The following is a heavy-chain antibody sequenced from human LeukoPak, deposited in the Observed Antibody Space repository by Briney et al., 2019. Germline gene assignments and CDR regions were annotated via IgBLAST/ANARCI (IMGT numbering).Heavy chain of an antibody. CDR3: ARRFNYGSGSYYSYYFDY. D-gene: IGHD3-10*01. J-gene: IGHJ4*02. Sequence: GESLKISCQSSGYNFTPYWIVWVRQMPGKGLEWMGITFAGYSYTIYSPSFQGQVTISVDKSISTAYLQWSSLKASDTAMYYCARRFNYGSGSYYSYYFDYWGQGTLVTVSS. CDR1: GYNFTPYW. V-gene: IGHV5-51*01. CDR2: TFAGYSYT.